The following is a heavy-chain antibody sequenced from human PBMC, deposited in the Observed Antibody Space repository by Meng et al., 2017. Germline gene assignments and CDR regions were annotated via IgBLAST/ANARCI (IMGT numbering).Heavy chain of an antibody. J-gene: IGHJ4*02. V-gene: IGHV1-8*01. CDR1: GYTFTSYD. D-gene: IGHD3-22*01. Sequence: QLQLVPPGPEVKKPESSVEVFCKASGYTFTSYDINWVRQATGQGLEWMGWMNPNSGNTGYAQKFQGRVTMTRNTAISTAYMELSSLRSEDTAVYYCARAPRKTYDSSGYDYWGQGTLVTVFS. CDR3: ARAPRKTYDSSGYDY. CDR2: MNPNSGNT.